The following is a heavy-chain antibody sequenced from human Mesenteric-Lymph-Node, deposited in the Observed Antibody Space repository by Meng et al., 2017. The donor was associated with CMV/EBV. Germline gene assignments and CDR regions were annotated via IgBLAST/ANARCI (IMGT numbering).Heavy chain of an antibody. Sequence: GGSLRLSCAASGFTFSDYGLNWVRQAPGKGLEWVSIITSGSSYTFYADSVKGRFTISRDDAKNLLVLQLNNLRTEDTAVYYCTRGPLTDWDQGTLVTVSS. D-gene: IGHD3-16*01. CDR1: GFTFSDYG. CDR3: TRGPLTD. V-gene: IGHV3-21*06. CDR2: ITSGSSYT. J-gene: IGHJ4*02.